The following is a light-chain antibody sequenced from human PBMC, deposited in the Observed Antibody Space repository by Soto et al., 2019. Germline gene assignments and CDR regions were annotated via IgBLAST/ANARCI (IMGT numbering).Light chain of an antibody. CDR1: SSDVGGYNY. CDR2: DVN. J-gene: IGLJ1*01. CDR3: SSYTSSSTLGV. Sequence: QSALTQPASVSGSPGQSITISCTGTSSDVGGYNYVSWYQQHPGKAPKLLIYDVNNRPSGVSTRCSGSKSGNTASLTSSGLQADEDAAYYCSSYTSSSTLGVFGTGTKVTVL. V-gene: IGLV2-14*01.